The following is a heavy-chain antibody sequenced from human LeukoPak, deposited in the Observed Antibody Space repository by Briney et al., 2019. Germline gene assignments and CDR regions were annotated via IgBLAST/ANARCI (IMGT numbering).Heavy chain of an antibody. Sequence: TLSLTCAISGDSVSSNSAAWNWIRQSPSRGLEWLGRTYYRSKWYNDYAVSVKSRITINPDTPKNQFPLQLNSVTPEDTAVYYCAKGELSITGTTYAFDIWGQGTMVTVSS. D-gene: IGHD1-7*01. J-gene: IGHJ3*02. CDR2: TYYRSKWYN. CDR3: AKGELSITGTTYAFDI. V-gene: IGHV6-1*01. CDR1: GDSVSSNSAA.